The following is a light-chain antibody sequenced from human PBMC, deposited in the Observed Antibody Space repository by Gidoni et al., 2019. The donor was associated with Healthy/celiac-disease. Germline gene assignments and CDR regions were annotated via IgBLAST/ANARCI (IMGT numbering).Light chain of an antibody. CDR3: QQSYSTLL. CDR1: QSISSY. Sequence: DIQMTQSSSSLSASVGDRVTITCRASQSISSYLNWYQQKPGKAHKLLIYAASSLQSGVPSRFSGSGSGTDFTLTISRLQPEDFATYYCQQSYSTLLFGGGTKVEIK. J-gene: IGKJ4*01. CDR2: AAS. V-gene: IGKV1-39*01.